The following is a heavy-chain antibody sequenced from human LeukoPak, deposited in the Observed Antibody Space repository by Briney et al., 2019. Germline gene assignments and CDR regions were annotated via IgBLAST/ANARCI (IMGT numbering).Heavy chain of an antibody. CDR2: VDRNTGGT. J-gene: IGHJ4*02. V-gene: IGHV1-2*06. CDR1: GYSFAGCY. CDR3: ARGYYYDSSGYYSPPHFDY. Sequence: ALVMVSWRASGYSFAGCYVLWVRRASGQGLVWMGRVDRNTGGTNYAQKFQGRVTMTRDTSISTAYMELSRLRSDDTAVYYCARGYYYDSSGYYSPPHFDYWAQGTLVTVTS. D-gene: IGHD3-22*01.